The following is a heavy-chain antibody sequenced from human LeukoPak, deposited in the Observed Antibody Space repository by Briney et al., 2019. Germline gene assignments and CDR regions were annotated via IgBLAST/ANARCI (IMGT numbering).Heavy chain of an antibody. V-gene: IGHV4-38-2*01. CDR2: IHHSGST. CDR1: GYSISNGYY. D-gene: IGHD5-24*01. CDR3: VRGPPRFVSY. J-gene: IGHJ4*02. Sequence: PSETLSLTCAVSGYSISNGYYWGWIRQPPGKGLEWIGSIHHSGSTFYNPSLKSRVTISLDTPKSLFSLNMTSVTAADTAVYYCVRGPPRFVSYWGQGTLVTVSS.